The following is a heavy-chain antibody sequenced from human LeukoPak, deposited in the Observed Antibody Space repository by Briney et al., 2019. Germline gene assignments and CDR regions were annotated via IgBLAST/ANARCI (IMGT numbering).Heavy chain of an antibody. CDR1: GFTFSSYG. J-gene: IGHJ4*02. D-gene: IGHD5-12*01. V-gene: IGHV3-30*18. CDR2: ISYDGSNK. Sequence: PGRSLRLSCAASGFTFSSYGMHWVRQAPGKGLEWVAVISYDGSNKYYADSVKGRFTISRDNSKNTLYLQMNSLRAEDTAVYYCAKGYSGYIDYWGQGTLVTVSS. CDR3: AKGYSGYIDY.